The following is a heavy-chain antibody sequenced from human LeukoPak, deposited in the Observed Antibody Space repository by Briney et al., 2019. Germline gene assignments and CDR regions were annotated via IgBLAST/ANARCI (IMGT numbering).Heavy chain of an antibody. J-gene: IGHJ6*03. V-gene: IGHV4-39*01. CDR1: GGSISSSSYF. CDR3: ARHVATMVRGVNYYYYYMDV. Sequence: PSETLSLTCTVSGGSISSSSYFRGWIRQPPEKGLEMNGSSYYSGCTYYNQSLKSRVTISVDTSNNQFSLKLSSVTAADTAVYYCARHVATMVRGVNYYYYYMDVWGKGTTVTVSS. D-gene: IGHD3-10*01. CDR2: SYYSGCT.